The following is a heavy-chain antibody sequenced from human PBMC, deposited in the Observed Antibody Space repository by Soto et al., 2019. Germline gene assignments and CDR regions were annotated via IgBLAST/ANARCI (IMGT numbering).Heavy chain of an antibody. CDR1: GFTISGCS. CDR2: ITIGTGNI. Sequence: PGGSLRLSCEASGFTISGCSMNWVRQAPGKGLEWLAYITIGTGNILYADSVRGRFTISADNAENSVFLQMNSLRAEDTALYYCALLPGHYDFWSGTRMDVWGQGTTVTVSS. CDR3: ALLPGHYDFWSGTRMDV. V-gene: IGHV3-48*01. J-gene: IGHJ6*02. D-gene: IGHD3-3*01.